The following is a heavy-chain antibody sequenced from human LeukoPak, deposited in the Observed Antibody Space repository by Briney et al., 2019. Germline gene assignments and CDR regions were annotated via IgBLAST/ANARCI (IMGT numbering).Heavy chain of an antibody. D-gene: IGHD2-15*01. V-gene: IGHV3-53*01. CDR2: IYSGGST. CDR1: GFTVSSNY. Sequence: PGGSLRLSCAASGFTVSSNYMSWVRQAPGKGLEWVSVIYSGGSTYYADSVKGRFTISRDNSKNTLYLQMNSPRAEDTAVYYCARQVGYCSDGNCYFDYWGQRTLVTVSS. J-gene: IGHJ4*02. CDR3: ARQVGYCSDGNCYFDY.